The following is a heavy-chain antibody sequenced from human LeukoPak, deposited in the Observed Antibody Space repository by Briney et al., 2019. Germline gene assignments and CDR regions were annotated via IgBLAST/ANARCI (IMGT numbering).Heavy chain of an antibody. CDR2: ITGDGAHL. CDR1: GFTFSSYT. CDR3: ARVRGYSRDF. D-gene: IGHD5-12*01. Sequence: PGGSLILSCAASGFTFSSYTMHWVRQAPGKGLDWVSSITGDGAHLFYADSAQGRFIISRDGATNSLHLQMSGLTAEDTAVYYCARVRGYSRDFWGQGTLVTVSS. J-gene: IGHJ4*02. V-gene: IGHV3-21*01.